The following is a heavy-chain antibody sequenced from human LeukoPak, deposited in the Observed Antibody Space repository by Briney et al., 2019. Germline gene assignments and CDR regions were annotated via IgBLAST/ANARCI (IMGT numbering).Heavy chain of an antibody. CDR3: ARTPGDPDWYFDL. J-gene: IGHJ2*01. Sequence: PGGSLRLSCAASGFTFSSYGMHWVRQAPGKGLEWVAVISYDGSNKYYADSVKGRFTISRDNSKNTLYLQMNSLKASDTAMYYCARTPGDPDWYFDLWGRGTLVTVSS. V-gene: IGHV3-30*12. D-gene: IGHD3-10*01. CDR2: ISYDGSNK. CDR1: GFTFSSYG.